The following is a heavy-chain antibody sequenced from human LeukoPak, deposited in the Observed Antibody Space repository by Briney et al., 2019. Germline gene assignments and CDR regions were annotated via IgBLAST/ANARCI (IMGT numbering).Heavy chain of an antibody. V-gene: IGHV1-18*01. J-gene: IGHJ3*02. D-gene: IGHD3-22*01. CDR2: ISAYNGNT. Sequence: ASVKVSCKASGYTFTSYDINWVRQATGQGLEWMGWISAYNGNTNYAQKLQGRVTMTTDTSTSTAYMELRSLRSDDTAVYYCARATTIDDAFDIWGQGTMVTVSS. CDR3: ARATTIDDAFDI. CDR1: GYTFTSYD.